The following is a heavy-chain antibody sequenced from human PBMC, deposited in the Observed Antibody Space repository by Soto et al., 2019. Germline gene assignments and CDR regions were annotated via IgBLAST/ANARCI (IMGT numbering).Heavy chain of an antibody. CDR3: AKDICRSSRSYYYCGMYV. CDR2: ISGTGGST. CDR1: GFTFSSYA. D-gene: IGHD2-2*01. V-gene: IGHV3-23*01. J-gene: IGHJ6*02. Sequence: PGGSLRLSCAASGFTFSSYAMNWVRQAPGKGLEWVSAISGTGGSTYYADFVKGRFTISRDNSKNTLYLQMNSLRAEDTAVYYCAKDICRSSRSYYYCGMYVWGQGTTVTVSS.